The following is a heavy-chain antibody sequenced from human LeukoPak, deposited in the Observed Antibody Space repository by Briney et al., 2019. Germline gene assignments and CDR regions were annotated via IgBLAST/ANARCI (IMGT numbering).Heavy chain of an antibody. V-gene: IGHV3-30*03. CDR3: ARVRFLEWLWDNAFDI. CDR1: GFTFSSYG. Sequence: GRSLRLSCAASGFTFSSYGMHWVRQAPGKGLEWVAAISYDGSNKYYADSVKGRFTISRDNSKNTLYLQMNSLRAEDTAVYYCARVRFLEWLWDNAFDIWGQGTMVTVSS. CDR2: ISYDGSNK. D-gene: IGHD3-3*01. J-gene: IGHJ3*02.